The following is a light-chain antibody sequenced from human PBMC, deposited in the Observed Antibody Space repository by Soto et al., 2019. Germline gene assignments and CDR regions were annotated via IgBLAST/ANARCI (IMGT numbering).Light chain of an antibody. CDR3: QQYNSYSWT. V-gene: IGKV1-5*01. CDR1: QTITRW. J-gene: IGKJ1*01. CDR2: DAS. Sequence: DIQLTQSPSTLSSSVGDRVTITCRASQTITRWMAWYKQKPGKAPKLLIYDASTLESGVPSRFRGSRSGTEFTLTISSLKPDDFATYYCQQYNSYSWTFGQGTKVDIK.